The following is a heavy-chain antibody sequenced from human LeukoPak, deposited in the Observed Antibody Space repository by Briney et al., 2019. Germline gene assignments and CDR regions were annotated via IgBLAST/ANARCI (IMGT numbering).Heavy chain of an antibody. V-gene: IGHV3-23*01. CDR2: ITASGGTT. D-gene: IGHD1-26*01. CDR1: GFIFSNHG. J-gene: IGHJ4*02. Sequence: GVSLRLSCAASGFIFSNHGMNGVRQAPGMGLEWVSTITASGGTTYYANSVRGQFTISRDNSKNTLFLQMNSLRAEDTAVYYCATLGDWELLTPDFDYWGQGTLVTVSS. CDR3: ATLGDWELLTPDFDY.